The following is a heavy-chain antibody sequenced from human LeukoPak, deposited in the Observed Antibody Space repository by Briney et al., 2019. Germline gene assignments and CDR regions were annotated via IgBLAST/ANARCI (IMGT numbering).Heavy chain of an antibody. Sequence: SETLSLTCTVSGGSISSSNYYWGWIRQPPGKGLEWIGSMYYSGTTYYNPSLKSRVTISLDTSKNQFSLKLSSMTAADTAFYYCARPDCSIGNCYWIYWGQGALVTVSS. V-gene: IGHV4-39*01. J-gene: IGHJ4*02. CDR1: GGSISSSNYY. CDR3: ARPDCSIGNCYWIY. D-gene: IGHD3-3*02. CDR2: MYYSGTT.